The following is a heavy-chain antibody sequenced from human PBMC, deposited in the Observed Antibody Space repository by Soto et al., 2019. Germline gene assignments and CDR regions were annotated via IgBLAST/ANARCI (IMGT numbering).Heavy chain of an antibody. CDR2: ILVGGST. V-gene: IGHV3-23*01. D-gene: IGHD1-26*01. CDR1: GFICSSYD. J-gene: IGHJ3*02. CDR3: AKETATSGGAFEI. Sequence: GGSLRLSCAVSGFICSSYDMSWVRQAPGKGLEWVSTILVGGSTHYEDSVKGRFTISRDTSKNTVYLQMNRLTGGDTAVYYCAKETATSGGAFEIYGQGTMVTVSS.